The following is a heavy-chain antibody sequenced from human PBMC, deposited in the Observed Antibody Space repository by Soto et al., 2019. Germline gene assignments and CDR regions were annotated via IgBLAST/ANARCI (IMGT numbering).Heavy chain of an antibody. CDR3: ARGRKNRYCSAGSCYSGWFDP. J-gene: IGHJ5*02. CDR2: INHSGST. CDR1: GGSFSGYY. D-gene: IGHD2-15*01. V-gene: IGHV4-34*01. Sequence: QVQLQQWGAGLLKPSETLSLTCAVYGGSFSGYYWSWIRQPPGKGLEWIGEINHSGSTNYNPSLKSRVTISVDTSKNQFSLKLSSVTAADTAVYYCARGRKNRYCSAGSCYSGWFDPWGQGTLVTVSS.